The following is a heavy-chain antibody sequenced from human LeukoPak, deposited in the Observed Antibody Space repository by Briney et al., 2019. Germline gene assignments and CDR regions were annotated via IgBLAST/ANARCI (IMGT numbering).Heavy chain of an antibody. V-gene: IGHV3-9*01. Sequence: GGSLRLSCAASGSTFDDYAMHWVRQAPGKGLEWVSGISWNSGSIGYADSVKGRFTISRDNAKNSVYLQMNSLRAEDTAVYYCARQLGGSGSYWGQGTLVTVSS. CDR3: ARQLGGSGSY. CDR2: ISWNSGSI. CDR1: GSTFDDYA. J-gene: IGHJ4*02. D-gene: IGHD3-10*01.